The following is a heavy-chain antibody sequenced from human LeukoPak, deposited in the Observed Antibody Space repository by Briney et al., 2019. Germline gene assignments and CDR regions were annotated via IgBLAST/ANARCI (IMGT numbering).Heavy chain of an antibody. CDR3: ARGSGSFSGGFDY. CDR2: IWSDGSKK. Sequence: GRSLRLSCAASGFTFSSYGMHWVRQAPGKGLEWVAVIWSDGSKKYYADSVKGRFTISRDNSKNTLYLQMNSLRAEDTAVYYCARGSGSFSGGFDYWGQGTLVTVSS. J-gene: IGHJ4*02. D-gene: IGHD1-26*01. CDR1: GFTFSSYG. V-gene: IGHV3-33*01.